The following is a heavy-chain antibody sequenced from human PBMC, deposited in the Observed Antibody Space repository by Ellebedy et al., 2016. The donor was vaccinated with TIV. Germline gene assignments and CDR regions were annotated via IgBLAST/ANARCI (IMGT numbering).Heavy chain of an antibody. CDR1: GFSFRTYW. V-gene: IGHV3-74*01. J-gene: IGHJ3*01. CDR2: INSDATRI. CDR3: AGGVDV. Sequence: GGSLRLSCAASGFSFRTYWMHWVRQAPGKGLVWVSRINSDATRISYADSVKGRFTISRDNAKNTLYLQMNSLRAEDTAVYYCAGGVDVWGQGTMVTVSS. D-gene: IGHD3-16*01.